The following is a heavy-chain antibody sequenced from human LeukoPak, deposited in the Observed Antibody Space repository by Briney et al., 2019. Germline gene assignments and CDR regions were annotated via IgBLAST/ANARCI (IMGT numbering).Heavy chain of an antibody. CDR3: TRGMLRQPPDY. D-gene: IGHD3-10*02. CDR2: ISHDGGNK. Sequence: GGSLRLSCVASGFAFSQFPVHWVRQAPGKRLEWVAFISHDGGNKKYGDSVKGRFTISRDNSKNTVYLQMDSLRVEDTAIYYCTRGMLRQPPDYWGQGMLVTVSS. V-gene: IGHV3-30*03. CDR1: GFAFSQFP. J-gene: IGHJ4*02.